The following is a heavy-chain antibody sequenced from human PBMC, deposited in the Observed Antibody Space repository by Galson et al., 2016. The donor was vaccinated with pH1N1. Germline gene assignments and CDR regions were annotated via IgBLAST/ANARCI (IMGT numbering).Heavy chain of an antibody. CDR3: ARDLCGREDY. CDR2: IAEDGETT. CDR1: GFSFSSYW. J-gene: IGHJ4*02. D-gene: IGHD1-26*01. V-gene: IGHV3-74*01. Sequence: SLRLSCATSGFSFSSYWFHWVRQDPAKGLVWVARIAEDGETTNYADSVRGRFTIYRDNAKNTLYLEMNSLRAEDTAVYYCARDLCGREDYWGQGTLVTVSS.